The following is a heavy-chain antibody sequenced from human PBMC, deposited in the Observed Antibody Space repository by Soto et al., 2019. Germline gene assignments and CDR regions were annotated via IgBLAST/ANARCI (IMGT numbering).Heavy chain of an antibody. CDR1: GGSISTYY. CDR2: IYYSGST. D-gene: IGHD6-13*01. CDR3: ARRVAAAAFDY. V-gene: IGHV4-59*08. Sequence: QVQLQESGPGLVKPSETLSLTCTVSGGSISTYYWSWIRQPPGKGLEWIGYIYYSGSTNYNPSLRSRVTMSVDTSKNQFSLKLSSVTAADTAVYYCARRVAAAAFDYWGQGTLVTVSS. J-gene: IGHJ4*02.